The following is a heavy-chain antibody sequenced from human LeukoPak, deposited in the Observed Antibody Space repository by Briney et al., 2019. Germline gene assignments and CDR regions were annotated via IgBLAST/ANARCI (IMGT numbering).Heavy chain of an antibody. CDR3: ARTLIAVAGTGWFDP. J-gene: IGHJ5*02. Sequence: PSETLPLTCTVSGGSLNSYYWGWIRQPPGKGLEWIGNVYHSGSAIYNPSLESRVTISVDRSKNQFSLNLSSVTAADTAVYYCARTLIAVAGTGWFDPWGQGTLVTVSS. CDR2: VYHSGSA. D-gene: IGHD6-19*01. CDR1: GGSLNSYY. V-gene: IGHV4-59*08.